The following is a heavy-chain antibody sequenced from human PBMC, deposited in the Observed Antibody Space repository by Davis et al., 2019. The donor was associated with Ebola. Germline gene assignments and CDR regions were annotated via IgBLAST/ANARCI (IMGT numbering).Heavy chain of an antibody. V-gene: IGHV4-39*01. J-gene: IGHJ4*02. CDR3: ATPGGYCSGGSCYDY. Sequence: PSETLSLTCTVSGGSISSSSYYWGWIRQPPGKGLEWIGSIYYSGSTYYNPSLKSRVTISVDTSKNQFSLKLSSVTAADTAVYYCATPGGYCSGGSCYDYWGQGTLVTVSS. CDR2: IYYSGST. CDR1: GGSISSSSYY. D-gene: IGHD2-15*01.